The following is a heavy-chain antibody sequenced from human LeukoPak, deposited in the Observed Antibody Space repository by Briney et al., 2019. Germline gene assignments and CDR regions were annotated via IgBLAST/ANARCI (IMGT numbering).Heavy chain of an antibody. CDR2: IWYDGSNK. J-gene: IGHJ4*02. V-gene: IGHV3-33*01. CDR1: GFTFSSYG. CDR3: ARDPEVRGVINYFDY. D-gene: IGHD3-10*01. Sequence: GGSPRLSCAASGFTFSSYGMHWVRQAPGKGLEWVAVIWYDGSNKYYADSVKGRFTISRDNSKNTLYLQMNSLRAEDTAVYYCARDPEVRGVINYFDYWGQGTLVTVSS.